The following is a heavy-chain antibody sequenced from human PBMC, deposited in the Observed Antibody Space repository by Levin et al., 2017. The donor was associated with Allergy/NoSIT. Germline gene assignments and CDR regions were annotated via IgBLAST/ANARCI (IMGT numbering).Heavy chain of an antibody. J-gene: IGHJ4*02. CDR2: VYSSGTT. CDR3: ARAAPMIHHFDY. Sequence: KSSETLSLTCTVSGGSISSGGYYWSWIRQHPGKGLEWIGYVYSSGTTNSNPSLKSRVSMSVDTSKNHFSLRLSSVTAADTAVYLCARAAPMIHHFDYWGQGTLVTVSP. CDR1: GGSISSGGYY. D-gene: IGHD3-22*01. V-gene: IGHV4-31*03.